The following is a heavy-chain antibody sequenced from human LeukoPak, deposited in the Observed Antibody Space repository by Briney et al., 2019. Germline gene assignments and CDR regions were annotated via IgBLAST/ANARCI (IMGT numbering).Heavy chain of an antibody. D-gene: IGHD5-18*01. V-gene: IGHV5-51*01. CDR3: ARQQLWLRANYYGMDV. CDR1: GYSFTSYW. Sequence: GESLKISCKGSGYSFTSYWIGWVRQMPGKGLEWMGIIYPGDSDTRYSPSFQGQVTISADKSISTAYLQWSSLKASDTAMYYCARQQLWLRANYYGMDVWGQGTTVTVSS. J-gene: IGHJ6*02. CDR2: IYPGDSDT.